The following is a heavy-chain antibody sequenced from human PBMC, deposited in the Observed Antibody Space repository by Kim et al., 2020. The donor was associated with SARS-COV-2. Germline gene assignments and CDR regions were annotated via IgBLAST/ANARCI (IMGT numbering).Heavy chain of an antibody. J-gene: IGHJ4*02. V-gene: IGHV6-1*01. CDR1: GDSVSSNNPA. CDR3: TRGTPSTEFAQ. CDR2: TYYRSKWNN. D-gene: IGHD1-26*01. Sequence: SQTLSLTCAISGDSVSSNNPAWNWIRQSPSRGLEWLGRTYYRSKWNNDYAVSVKSRITIDPDTSKNQFSLQLNSVTPEDTAIYYCTRGTPSTEFAQWGQGTLVTVSS.